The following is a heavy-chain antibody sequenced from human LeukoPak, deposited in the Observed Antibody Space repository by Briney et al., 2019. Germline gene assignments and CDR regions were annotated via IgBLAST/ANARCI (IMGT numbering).Heavy chain of an antibody. Sequence: GGSPRLSCAASGFTFSSHWMHWVRQVPGKGLVWVARINPGGSSITYADSVKGRFTISRDNAKNTLYLQMDSLRAEDTGVYYCARSNQADDYWGQGTLVTVSS. CDR2: INPGGSSI. CDR3: ARSNQADDY. V-gene: IGHV3-74*01. J-gene: IGHJ4*02. D-gene: IGHD1-14*01. CDR1: GFTFSSHW.